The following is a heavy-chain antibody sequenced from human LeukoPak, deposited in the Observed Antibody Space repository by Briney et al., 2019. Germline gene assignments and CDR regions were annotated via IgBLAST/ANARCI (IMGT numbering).Heavy chain of an antibody. D-gene: IGHD1-26*01. V-gene: IGHV3-30*18. J-gene: IGHJ4*02. CDR3: ANNLGSLAPFDY. CDR2: ISYDGSNK. CDR1: GFTFSSYG. Sequence: PGGSLRLSCAASGFTFSSYGMHWVRQAPGKGLEWVAVISYDGSNKYYADSVKGRFTISRDNSKNTLYLQMNSLRAEDTAVYYCANNLGSLAPFDYWGQGTLVTVSS.